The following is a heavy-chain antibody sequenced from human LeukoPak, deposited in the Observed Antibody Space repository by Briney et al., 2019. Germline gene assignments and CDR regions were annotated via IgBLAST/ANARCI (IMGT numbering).Heavy chain of an antibody. CDR3: ARDRTRRDGYNFGAFDI. V-gene: IGHV1-69*05. CDR1: GGTFSSYA. Sequence: SVKVSCKASGGTFSSYAISWVRQAPGQGLEWMVGIIPIFGTANYAQKFQGRVTITTDESTSTAYMELSSLRSEDTAVYYCARDRTRRDGYNFGAFDIWGQGTMVTVSS. J-gene: IGHJ3*02. CDR2: IIPIFGTA. D-gene: IGHD5-24*01.